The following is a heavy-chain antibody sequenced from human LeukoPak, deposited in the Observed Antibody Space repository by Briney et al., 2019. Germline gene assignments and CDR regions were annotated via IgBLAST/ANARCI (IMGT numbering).Heavy chain of an antibody. CDR3: ARDIAVAGKSDY. Sequence: GASVKVSCKASGGTFSSYAISWVRQAPGQGLECMGWISAYNGNTNYAQKLQGRVTMTTDTSTSTAYMELRSLRSDDTAVYYCARDIAVAGKSDYWGQGTLVTVSS. CDR1: GGTFSSYA. D-gene: IGHD6-19*01. V-gene: IGHV1-18*01. CDR2: ISAYNGNT. J-gene: IGHJ4*02.